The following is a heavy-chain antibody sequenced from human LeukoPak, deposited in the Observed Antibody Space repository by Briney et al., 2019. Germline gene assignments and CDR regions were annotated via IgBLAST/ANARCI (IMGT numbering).Heavy chain of an antibody. CDR2: LDTEDGET. Sequence: ASVKVSCKVSVYTLTELSMHWVRPAPGKGLEWMGGLDTEDGETIYAQKFQGRVTMTEDTSTDTAYMELSSLRSEDTAVYYCATVETTVTTFDYWGQGTLVTVSS. CDR1: VYTLTELS. V-gene: IGHV1-24*01. D-gene: IGHD4-17*01. J-gene: IGHJ4*02. CDR3: ATVETTVTTFDY.